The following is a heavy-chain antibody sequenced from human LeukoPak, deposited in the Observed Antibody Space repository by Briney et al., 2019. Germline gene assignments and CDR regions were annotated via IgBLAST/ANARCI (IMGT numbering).Heavy chain of an antibody. J-gene: IGHJ4*02. CDR3: VKDIGIGYIYGPDF. D-gene: IGHD5-18*01. V-gene: IGHV3-9*01. CDR1: GFIFDDYA. Sequence: GRSLRLPCAASGFIFDDYAMHWVRQAPGKGLEWVSGLSWNSGTIGYADSVKGRFTISRDNAKNSLYLQMSSLRAEDTAFYYCVKDIGIGYIYGPDFWGQGTLVTVSS. CDR2: LSWNSGTI.